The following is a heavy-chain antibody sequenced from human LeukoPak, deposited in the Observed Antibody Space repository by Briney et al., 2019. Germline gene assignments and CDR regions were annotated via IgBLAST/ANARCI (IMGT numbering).Heavy chain of an antibody. J-gene: IGHJ4*02. Sequence: ASVKVSCKASGGTFSSYAISWVRQAPGQGLEWMGRIIPIFGTANYAQKFQGRVTITTDESTSTAYMELRSLRSDDTAVYYCARSGGYMVRGVIDYWGQGTLVTVSS. D-gene: IGHD3-10*01. V-gene: IGHV1-69*05. CDR2: IIPIFGTA. CDR3: ARSGGYMVRGVIDY. CDR1: GGTFSSYA.